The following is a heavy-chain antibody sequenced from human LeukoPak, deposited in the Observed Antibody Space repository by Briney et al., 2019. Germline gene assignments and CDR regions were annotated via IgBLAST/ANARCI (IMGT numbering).Heavy chain of an antibody. CDR3: ARSFVGADYYFDY. CDR1: GDSISSSSYY. V-gene: IGHV4-39*01. J-gene: IGHJ4*02. D-gene: IGHD1-26*01. CDR2: IYYSGST. Sequence: SETLSLTCTVSGDSISSSSYYWGWIRQPPGKGLEWIGSIYYSGSTYYNPSLKSRVTISVDTSKNQFSLKLSSVTAADTAVYYCARSFVGADYYFDYWGQGTLVTVSS.